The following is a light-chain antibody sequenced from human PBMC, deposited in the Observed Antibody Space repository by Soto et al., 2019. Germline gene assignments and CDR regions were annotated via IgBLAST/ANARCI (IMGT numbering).Light chain of an antibody. CDR2: DDN. Sequence: QSVSESPGKTVTTSCTRSSGSIASNNVQWYQQRPGSAPTTVIYDDNQRPSGVPDRFSGSIDSSSNSASLTISGLKTEDEADYYCQSYDSSNPWVFGGGTQLTVL. J-gene: IGLJ3*02. CDR3: QSYDSSNPWV. CDR1: SGSIASNN. V-gene: IGLV6-57*03.